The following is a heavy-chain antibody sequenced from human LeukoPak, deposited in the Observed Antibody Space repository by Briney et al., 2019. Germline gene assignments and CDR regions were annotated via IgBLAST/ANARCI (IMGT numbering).Heavy chain of an antibody. D-gene: IGHD4-17*01. CDR1: GGSFSGYY. J-gene: IGHJ4*02. Sequence: SETLSLTCAVYGGSFSGYYWSWIRQPPGKGLEWIGEMNHSGSTNYNPSLKSRVTISADTSKKQFSLKLSSVTAADDAVYFCARDYGRLVPPSYWGQRATVTTAS. CDR3: ARDYGRLVPPSY. V-gene: IGHV4-34*01. CDR2: MNHSGST.